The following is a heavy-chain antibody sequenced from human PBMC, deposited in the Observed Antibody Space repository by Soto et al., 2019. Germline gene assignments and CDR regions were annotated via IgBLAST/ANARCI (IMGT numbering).Heavy chain of an antibody. CDR1: EFTFRDYY. V-gene: IGHV3-11*01. D-gene: IGHD5-18*01. J-gene: IGHJ5*02. CDR2: IRGSGSTK. Sequence: GGSLRLSCAASEFTFRDYYMSWIRQAPGKGLEWVSYIRGSGSTKYYAQKFQGRVTMTEDTSTDTAYMELSSLRSEDTAVYYCATAIIQLWYPGRFDPWGQGTLVTVSS. CDR3: ATAIIQLWYPGRFDP.